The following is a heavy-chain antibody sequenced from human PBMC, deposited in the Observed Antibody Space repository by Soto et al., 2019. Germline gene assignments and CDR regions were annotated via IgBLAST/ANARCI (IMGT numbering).Heavy chain of an antibody. J-gene: IGHJ3*02. V-gene: IGHV3-20*04. D-gene: IGHD6-19*01. CDR2: ITWNGVTT. CDR3: ARDGGVAVAVDAFDI. Sequence: EQLVESGGGVVRPGGSLTLSCAASGFRFDDFGMSWVRQAPGKGLAWVSGITWNGVTTGYVKSVKGRFTISRDNAKNSLYLQMGSLRAEDTAIYYCARDGGVAVAVDAFDIWGQGTMVSVSS. CDR1: GFRFDDFG.